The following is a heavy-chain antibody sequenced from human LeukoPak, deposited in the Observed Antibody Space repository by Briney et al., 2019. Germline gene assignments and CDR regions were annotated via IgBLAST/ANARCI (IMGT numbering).Heavy chain of an antibody. J-gene: IGHJ4*02. V-gene: IGHV4-59*01. CDR2: IYYSGST. CDR3: ARGVGYDFWSGYRVYFDN. Sequence: SETLSLTCTVSGGSISSYYWSWIRQPPGKGLEWIGHIYYSGSTNYNPSLKSRVTISVDTSKNQFSLKLSSVTAADTAVYYCARGVGYDFWSGYRVYFDNWGRETLVTVSS. D-gene: IGHD3-3*01. CDR1: GGSISSYY.